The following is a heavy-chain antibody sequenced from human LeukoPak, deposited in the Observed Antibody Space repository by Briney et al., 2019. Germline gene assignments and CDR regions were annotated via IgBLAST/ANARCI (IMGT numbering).Heavy chain of an antibody. CDR2: IYYSGST. V-gene: IGHV4-59*01. J-gene: IGHJ2*01. D-gene: IGHD4-17*01. Sequence: SETLSLTCTVSGGSISSYYWSWIRQPPGKGLEWIGYIYYSGSTNYNPSLKSRVTISVDTSKNQFSLKLSSVTAADTAVYYCARGSTAYWYFDLWGRGTLVTVSS. CDR1: GGSISSYY. CDR3: ARGSTAYWYFDL.